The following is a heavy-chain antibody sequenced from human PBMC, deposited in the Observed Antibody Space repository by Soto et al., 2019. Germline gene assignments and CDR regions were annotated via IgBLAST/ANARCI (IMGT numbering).Heavy chain of an antibody. D-gene: IGHD3-16*01. CDR1: GFTFSSYG. V-gene: IGHV3-33*01. Sequence: RLSCAASGFTFSSYGMHWVRQAPGKGLEWVAVIWYDGSNKYYADSVKGRFTISRDNSKNTLYLQMNSLRAEDTAVYYCARGLGDGMIRYYYGMDVWGQGTTVTVSS. CDR3: ARGLGDGMIRYYYGMDV. CDR2: IWYDGSNK. J-gene: IGHJ6*02.